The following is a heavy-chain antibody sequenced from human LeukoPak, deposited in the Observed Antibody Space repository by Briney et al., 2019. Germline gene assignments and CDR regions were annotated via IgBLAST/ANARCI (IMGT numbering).Heavy chain of an antibody. D-gene: IGHD1-26*01. CDR3: ARFQGRLRDAFDI. J-gene: IGHJ3*02. CDR2: VYPGDSDI. Sequence: GESLKISCQASGFSFTSYWIGWVRQMPGKGLEWVGIVYPGDSDIRYSPSFQGQVTISADKSVSTAYLQWSSLKASDTAMYYCARFQGRLRDAFDIWGQGTMVTVSS. CDR1: GFSFTSYW. V-gene: IGHV5-51*01.